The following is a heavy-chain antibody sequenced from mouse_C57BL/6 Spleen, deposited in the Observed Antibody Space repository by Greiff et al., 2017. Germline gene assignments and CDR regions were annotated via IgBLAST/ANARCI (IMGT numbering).Heavy chain of an antibody. V-gene: IGHV1-69*01. CDR2: IDPSDSYN. Sequence: VQLQQPGAELVMPGASVKLSCKASGYTLTSYWMHWVKQRPGQGLEWIGEIDPSDSYNNYNQKFKGKSTLTVDKSSSTAYMQLSSLTSEDSAVYYCAKNGGYAMDYWGQGTSVTVSS. J-gene: IGHJ4*01. CDR1: GYTLTSYW. CDR3: AKNGGYAMDY.